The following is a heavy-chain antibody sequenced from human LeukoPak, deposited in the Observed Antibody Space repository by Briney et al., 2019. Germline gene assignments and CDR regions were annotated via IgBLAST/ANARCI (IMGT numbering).Heavy chain of an antibody. CDR1: GFPFSSYG. D-gene: IGHD4-17*01. J-gene: IGHJ3*02. V-gene: IGHV3-33*08. Sequence: GGSLRLSCAASGFPFSSYGMHWVRQAPGKGLEWVAVIWSDGRNKFYADSVKGRFTVSRDNSKNTLFLQMSSLRADDTALYYCAREVTNDAFDIWGQGTMVTVSS. CDR3: AREVTNDAFDI. CDR2: IWSDGRNK.